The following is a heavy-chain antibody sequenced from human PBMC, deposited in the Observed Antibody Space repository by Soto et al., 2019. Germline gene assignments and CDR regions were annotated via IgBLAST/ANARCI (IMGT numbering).Heavy chain of an antibody. CDR1: GYTFTSYG. V-gene: IGHV1-69*06. Sequence: YSLQVSCKASGYTFTSYGISWVRQAPGQGLEWMGGIIPIFGTANYAQKFQGRVTITADKSTSTAYMELSSLRSEDTAVYYCARGQSILGECSGGSCYASFQHWGKGTLVTV. CDR2: IIPIFGTA. D-gene: IGHD2-15*01. J-gene: IGHJ1*01. CDR3: ARGQSILGECSGGSCYASFQH.